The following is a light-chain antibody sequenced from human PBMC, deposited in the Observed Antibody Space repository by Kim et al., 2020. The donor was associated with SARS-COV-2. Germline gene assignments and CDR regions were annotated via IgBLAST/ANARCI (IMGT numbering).Light chain of an antibody. CDR3: CSYAGSGTWV. J-gene: IGLJ2*01. CDR2: EVS. CDR1: SNDIGSDDI. V-gene: IGLV2-23*02. Sequence: GKTDTIPCTGTSNDIGSDDIVSWYHQPPGRAPKVVIYEVSKRPSGISSRFSGSKSGNTASLSISGLQTEDEADYSCCSYAGSGTWVFGGGTKVTVL.